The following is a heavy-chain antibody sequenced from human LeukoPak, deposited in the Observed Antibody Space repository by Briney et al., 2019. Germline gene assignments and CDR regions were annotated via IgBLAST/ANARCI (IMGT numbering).Heavy chain of an antibody. CDR1: GYSFTSHR. V-gene: IGHV5-51*01. J-gene: IGHJ3*02. CDR3: ARRLFGGYSLGGFDI. D-gene: IGHD4-23*01. Sequence: GESLKISCQGSGYSFTSHRIGRLRQMPGKGLEWMGIIYPGDSDTRYSPSFQGQVTISADKSISTAYLQWSSLKASDTAMYYCARRLFGGYSLGGFDIWGQGTMVTVSS. CDR2: IYPGDSDT.